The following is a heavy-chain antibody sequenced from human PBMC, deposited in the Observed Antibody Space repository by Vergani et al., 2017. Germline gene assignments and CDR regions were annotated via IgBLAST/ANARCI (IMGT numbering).Heavy chain of an antibody. V-gene: IGHV1-69*02. CDR3: ANDHDYGDYGGWFDP. CDR2: IIPILGIA. Sequence: QVQLVQSGAEVKKPGSSVKVSCKASGGTFSSYTISWVRQAPGQGLEWMGRIIPILGIANYAQKFQGRVTITADKSTSTAYMELSSLRSEDTAVYYCANDHDYGDYGGWFDPWGQGTLVTVSS. D-gene: IGHD4-17*01. CDR1: GGTFSSYT. J-gene: IGHJ5*02.